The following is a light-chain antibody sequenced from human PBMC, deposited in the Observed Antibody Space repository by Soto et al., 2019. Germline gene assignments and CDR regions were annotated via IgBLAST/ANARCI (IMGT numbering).Light chain of an antibody. CDR1: QSVSNF. Sequence: ETMMTQSPATLSLSPGERATLSCRASQSVSNFLAWYQQKPGQAPRLLIYGASSRATGIPDRFSGSGSGTDFTLTISRLEPEDFAVYYCQQYGSSPWTFGQGTKVDIK. CDR3: QQYGSSPWT. J-gene: IGKJ1*01. CDR2: GAS. V-gene: IGKV3-20*01.